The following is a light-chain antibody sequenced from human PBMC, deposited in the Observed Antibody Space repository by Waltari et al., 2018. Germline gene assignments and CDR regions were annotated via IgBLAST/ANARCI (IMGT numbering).Light chain of an antibody. CDR1: NIGSYS. V-gene: IGLV3-21*04. CDR3: QVWHADIDPGV. CDR2: YDS. J-gene: IGLJ1*01. Sequence: SYVLTQPPSVSVAPGETASITCGGDNIGSYSVHWYQQKPGQAPVLVIFYDSDRPSGVPARCAGSNSGTAAALTITSVEAGDEARYYCQVWHADIDPGVFGTGTEVTVL.